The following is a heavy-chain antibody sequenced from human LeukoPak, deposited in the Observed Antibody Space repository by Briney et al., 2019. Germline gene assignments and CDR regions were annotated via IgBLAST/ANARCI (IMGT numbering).Heavy chain of an antibody. J-gene: IGHJ4*02. CDR1: GYTFTSYG. V-gene: IGHV1-18*01. D-gene: IGHD4-17*01. Sequence: GASVKVSCKASGYTFTSYGISWVRQAPGQGLEWMGWISAYNGNTNYAQKFQGRVTMTRDMSTSTVYMELSSLRSEDTAVYYCARDRGYGDYGFSFGYWGQGTLVTVSS. CDR2: ISAYNGNT. CDR3: ARDRGYGDYGFSFGY.